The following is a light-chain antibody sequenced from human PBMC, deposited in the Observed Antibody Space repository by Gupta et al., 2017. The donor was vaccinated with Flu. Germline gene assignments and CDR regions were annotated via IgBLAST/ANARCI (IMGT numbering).Light chain of an antibody. Sequence: GDTVTITCRESQTISSYLNWYHQKPGKGPDLLIFAASTLQSGVASRFRGSGSGTEFSLTISGLQPEDVGTYYCQQSHSIPYTFGQGTRLEIK. J-gene: IGKJ2*01. V-gene: IGKV1-39*01. CDR3: QQSHSIPYT. CDR1: QTISSY. CDR2: AAS.